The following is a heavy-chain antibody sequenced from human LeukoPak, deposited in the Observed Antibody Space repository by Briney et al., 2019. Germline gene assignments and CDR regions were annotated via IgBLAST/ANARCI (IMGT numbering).Heavy chain of an antibody. Sequence: GGSLRLSCAASGFTFSSYAMHWVRQAPGKGLEWVAVISYDGSNKYYADSVKGRFTISRDNSKNTLYLQMNSLRAEDTAVYYCARGGSSNYVSYYWGQGTLVTVSS. CDR2: ISYDGSNK. V-gene: IGHV3-30-3*01. CDR3: ARGGSSNYVSYY. J-gene: IGHJ4*02. D-gene: IGHD4-11*01. CDR1: GFTFSSYA.